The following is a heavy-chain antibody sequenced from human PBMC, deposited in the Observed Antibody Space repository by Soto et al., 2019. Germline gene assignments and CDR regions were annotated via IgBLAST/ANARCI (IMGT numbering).Heavy chain of an antibody. CDR2: IYYSGST. Sequence: QLQLQESGPGLVKPSETLSLTCTVSGGSISSSSYYWGWIRQPPGKGLEWIGSIYYSGSTYYNPSLKSRVTISVDTSKNQFSLKLSSVTAADTAVYYCARHAPSYQRNGYFKNAFDIWGQGTMVTVSS. CDR1: GGSISSSSYY. D-gene: IGHD5-18*01. V-gene: IGHV4-39*01. J-gene: IGHJ3*02. CDR3: ARHAPSYQRNGYFKNAFDI.